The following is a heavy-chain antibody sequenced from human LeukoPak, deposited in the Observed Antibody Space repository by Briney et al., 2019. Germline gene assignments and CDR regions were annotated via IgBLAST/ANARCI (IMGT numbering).Heavy chain of an antibody. D-gene: IGHD1-1*01. V-gene: IGHV3-30-3*01. CDR3: AYEGTS. CDR2: ISYDGSKK. CDR1: GFTFSSYA. J-gene: IGHJ5*02. Sequence: GGSLRLSCAASGFTFSSYAMHWVRQAPGKGLEWVAVISYDGSKKYYADSVKGRFTISRDNSKNTLYLQMNSLRAEDTAVYYCAYEGTSWGQGTLVTVSS.